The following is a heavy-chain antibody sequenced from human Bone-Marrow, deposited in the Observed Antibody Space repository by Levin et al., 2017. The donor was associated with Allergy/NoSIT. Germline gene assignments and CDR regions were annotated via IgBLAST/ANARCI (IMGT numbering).Heavy chain of an antibody. V-gene: IGHV3-23*01. D-gene: IGHD4-11*01. Sequence: GGSLRLSCGASGFTFSAYAMSWVRQAPGKGLEWVSGISGSGGNTYYADSVKGRFTISSDISKNTLYLQMNSLRAEDTALYYCAKDAQYHYYYGMDVWGQGTTVTVSS. CDR3: AKDAQYHYYYGMDV. J-gene: IGHJ6*02. CDR1: GFTFSAYA. CDR2: ISGSGGNT.